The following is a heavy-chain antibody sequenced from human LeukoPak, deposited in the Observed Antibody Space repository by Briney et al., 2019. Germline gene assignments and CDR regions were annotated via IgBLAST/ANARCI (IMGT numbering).Heavy chain of an antibody. CDR3: AKDLTPYCSGGSCYSSHDAFDI. J-gene: IGHJ3*02. CDR2: IWYDESNK. CDR1: GFTFSSYG. Sequence: GRSLRLSCAASGFTFSSYGMHWVRQAPGKGLEWVAVIWYDESNKYYADSVKGRFTISRDNSKNTLYLQMNSLRAEDTAVYYCAKDLTPYCSGGSCYSSHDAFDIWGQGTMVTVSS. V-gene: IGHV3-33*06. D-gene: IGHD2-15*01.